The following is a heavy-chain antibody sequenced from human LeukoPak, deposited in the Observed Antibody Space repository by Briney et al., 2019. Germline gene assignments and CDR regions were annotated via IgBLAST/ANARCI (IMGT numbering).Heavy chain of an antibody. D-gene: IGHD5-24*01. V-gene: IGHV3-9*01. CDR1: GFTFDDYA. J-gene: IGHJ3*02. CDR3: AKVEMAVISNPNAFDI. CDR2: ISRNSDSI. Sequence: GGSLRLSCAASGFTFDDYAMHWVRQAPGKGLEWVSGISRNSDSIDYADSVKGRFTISRDNAKNSLYLQMNSLRAEDTALYYCAKVEMAVISNPNAFDIWGQGTMVTASS.